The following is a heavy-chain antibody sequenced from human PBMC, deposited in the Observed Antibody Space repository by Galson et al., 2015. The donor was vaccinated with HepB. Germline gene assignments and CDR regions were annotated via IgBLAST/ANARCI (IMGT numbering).Heavy chain of an antibody. V-gene: IGHV3-23*01. CDR1: GFKFNTYA. J-gene: IGHJ4*02. CDR2: ISGSGGSP. Sequence: SLRLSCAASGFKFNTYAMMWVRQAPGKGLEWVSGISGSGGSPYYGDSVKGRFTVSRDNSKNTLYLQMNSLRVDDTAMYYCAKTTQYSVATTDFDHWGQGSLVTVSS. CDR3: AKTTQYSVATTDFDH. D-gene: IGHD5-12*01.